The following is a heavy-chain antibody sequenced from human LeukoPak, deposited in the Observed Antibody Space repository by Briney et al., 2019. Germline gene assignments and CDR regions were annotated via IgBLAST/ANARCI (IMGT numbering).Heavy chain of an antibody. CDR1: GYTFTTYG. V-gene: IGHV1-18*01. CDR3: ASDSGRIAANFDY. Sequence: GSSVTVSCKASGYTFTTYGISWVRQAPGQGLEWMGWISTYNGNPTYVQNLQGRVTMTTDTSTSTAYMELRSLRSDDTAVYYCASDSGRIAANFDYWGQGTLVTVSS. J-gene: IGHJ4*02. CDR2: ISTYNGNP. D-gene: IGHD6-13*01.